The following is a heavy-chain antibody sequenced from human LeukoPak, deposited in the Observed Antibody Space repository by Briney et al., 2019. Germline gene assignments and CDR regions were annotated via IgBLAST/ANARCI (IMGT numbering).Heavy chain of an antibody. V-gene: IGHV3-9*01. CDR1: GFTFDDYA. CDR3: AKDIGDGYCSSTSCFFDY. J-gene: IGHJ4*02. CDR2: ISWISGSI. D-gene: IGHD2-2*01. Sequence: PGRSLRLSCAASGFTFDDYAMQWVRQAPGEGLEWVSGISWISGSIGYADSVKGRFTISRDNAKNSLYLQMNSLRAEDTALYYCAKDIGDGYCSSTSCFFDYWGQGTLVTVSS.